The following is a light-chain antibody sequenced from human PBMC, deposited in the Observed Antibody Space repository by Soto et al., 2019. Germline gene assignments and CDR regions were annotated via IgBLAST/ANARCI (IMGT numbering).Light chain of an antibody. V-gene: IGKV3-15*01. Sequence: EIVMTQSPATLSVSPGERATLSCRASQSVSSNLAWYQQKPGQAPRLLIYGASTRATGIPARFSGSGSGTEFTLTISSLQSEGFAVYYCQQYNNWPGALTFGGGTKVEIK. CDR3: QQYNNWPGALT. CDR1: QSVSSN. CDR2: GAS. J-gene: IGKJ4*01.